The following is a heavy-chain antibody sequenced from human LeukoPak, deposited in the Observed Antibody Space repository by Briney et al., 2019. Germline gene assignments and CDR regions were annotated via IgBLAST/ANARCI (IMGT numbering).Heavy chain of an antibody. CDR1: GYTFTGYY. D-gene: IGHD6-19*01. CDR2: INPNSGGT. CDR3: ARAPIAVAGTAPDY. V-gene: IGHV1-2*02. Sequence: GASVKVSCKASGYTFTGYYMHWVRQAPGQGLEWMGWINPNSGGTNYAQKFQGRVTMTRDTSISTAYMELSRLRSDDTAVYYCARAPIAVAGTAPDYWGQGTLVTVSS. J-gene: IGHJ4*02.